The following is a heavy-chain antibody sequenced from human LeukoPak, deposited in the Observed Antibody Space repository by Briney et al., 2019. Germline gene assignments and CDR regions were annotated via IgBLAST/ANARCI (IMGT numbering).Heavy chain of an antibody. CDR2: ISWNSGTL. CDR3: AKGANWNYDPPFDY. V-gene: IGHV3-9*03. D-gene: IGHD1-7*01. Sequence: GGSLRLSCAASGFSVSTYTMNWVRQSPGEGLEWVSSISWNSGTLGYADSVRGRFTISRDNAKNSLFLQMNSLRAEDMALYYCAKGANWNYDPPFDYWGQGTLVTVSS. CDR1: GFSVSTYT. J-gene: IGHJ4*02.